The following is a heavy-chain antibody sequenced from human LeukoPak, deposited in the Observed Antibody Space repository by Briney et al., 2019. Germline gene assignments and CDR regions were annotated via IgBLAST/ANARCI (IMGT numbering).Heavy chain of an antibody. Sequence: SQTLSLTCAISGDSVSSNSVAWNWFRQSPSRGLEWLGRTYHRSKWFNEYAFSVKSRLTIYPDTSNNRFSLVLNSVTPEDTAVYYCVRAAVVVLATMFGYWGQGTLVTVSS. J-gene: IGHJ4*02. D-gene: IGHD2-15*01. V-gene: IGHV6-1*01. CDR1: GDSVSSNSVA. CDR2: TYHRSKWFN. CDR3: VRAAVVVLATMFGY.